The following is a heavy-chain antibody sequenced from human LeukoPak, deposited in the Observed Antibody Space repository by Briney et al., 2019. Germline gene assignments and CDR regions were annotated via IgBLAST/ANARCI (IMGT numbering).Heavy chain of an antibody. D-gene: IGHD3-3*01. CDR3: ARDGSDYDFWRCYFDY. CDR2: ISYDGSNK. V-gene: IGHV3-30*03. CDR1: GFTFSSYG. Sequence: GGSLRLSCAASGFTFSSYGMHWVRQAPGKGLEWVAVISYDGSNKYYADSVKGRFTISRDNSKNTLYLQMNSLRAEDTAVYYCARDGSDYDFWRCYFDYWGQGTLVTVSS. J-gene: IGHJ4*02.